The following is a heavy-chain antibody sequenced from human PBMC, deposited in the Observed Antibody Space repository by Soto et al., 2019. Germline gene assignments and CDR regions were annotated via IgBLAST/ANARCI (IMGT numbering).Heavy chain of an antibody. CDR1: GGSISRYF. Sequence: PSETLSLTCTVSGGSISRYFWSWIRQSPTKELEWLGFINENGDTLYNPSIKGRLSISVDTSKSQFSLRLTSVTAADTGVYYCAKGTTVVIFFDYWGQGTLVTVSS. CDR2: INENGDT. V-gene: IGHV4-59*08. D-gene: IGHD4-17*01. CDR3: AKGTTVVIFFDY. J-gene: IGHJ4*02.